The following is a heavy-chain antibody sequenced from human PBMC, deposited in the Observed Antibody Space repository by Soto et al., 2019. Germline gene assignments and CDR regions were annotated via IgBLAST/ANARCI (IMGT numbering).Heavy chain of an antibody. CDR1: EYTFTGYY. CDR3: ARDAIGGGAPYLLAY. V-gene: IGHV1-2*02. CDR2: INPNSGGT. J-gene: IGHJ4*02. Sequence: ASVKVSCKASEYTFTGYYMHWVRQAPGQGLEWMGWINPNSGGTDYAQKFQGRVTMTRDASISTAYMELTSLRSDDTAVYYCARDAIGGGAPYLLAYSGQGTLVTVSS. D-gene: IGHD3-10*01.